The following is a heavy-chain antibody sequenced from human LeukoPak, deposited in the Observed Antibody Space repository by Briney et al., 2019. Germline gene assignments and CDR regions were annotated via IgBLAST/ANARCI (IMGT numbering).Heavy chain of an antibody. V-gene: IGHV1-69*05. CDR2: IIPIFGTA. CDR3: ARLRHVVPADFLELRGVQAGGYWYFDL. D-gene: IGHD2-2*01. J-gene: IGHJ2*01. Sequence: ASVKVSCKASGYTFTSYGISWVRQAPGQGLEWMGGIIPIFGTANYAQKFQGGVTITTDESTSTAYMELSSLRSEDTAVYYCARLRHVVPADFLELRGVQAGGYWYFDLWGRGTLVTVSS. CDR1: GYTFTSYG.